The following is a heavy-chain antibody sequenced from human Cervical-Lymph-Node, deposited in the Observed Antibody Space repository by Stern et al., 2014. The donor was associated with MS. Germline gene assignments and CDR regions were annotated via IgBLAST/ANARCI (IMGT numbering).Heavy chain of an antibody. V-gene: IGHV1-69*01. J-gene: IGHJ6*02. CDR3: ASARPATRRGYKGMNV. CDR1: GGTFRNFA. Sequence: VQLVQSGSEVMKPGSSVNVSCKASGGTFRNFAVNWVRQAPGQGLEWVGGIIPVFGTTTYAQKFQGRLTIISDESKNTVYMELSSLTTDDTATYCCASARPATRRGYKGMNVWGQGTTIAVSS. D-gene: IGHD2-2*01. CDR2: IIPVFGTT.